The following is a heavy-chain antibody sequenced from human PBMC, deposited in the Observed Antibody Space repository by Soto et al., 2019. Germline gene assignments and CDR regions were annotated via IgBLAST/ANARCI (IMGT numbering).Heavy chain of an antibody. V-gene: IGHV3-21*01. CDR2: ISSSRSYI. Sequence: GGSLRLSCSVSGFIFSTYGMNWVRQSPGRGLEWVSSISSSRSYIYYADSVRGRFTISRDNAKELLFLQMNSLRAEDTAVYYCARADAGTFHFVSVYPYALDYCGQGTQVTVYS. D-gene: IGHD3-3*02. CDR1: GFIFSTYG. CDR3: ARADAGTFHFVSVYPYALDY. J-gene: IGHJ4*02.